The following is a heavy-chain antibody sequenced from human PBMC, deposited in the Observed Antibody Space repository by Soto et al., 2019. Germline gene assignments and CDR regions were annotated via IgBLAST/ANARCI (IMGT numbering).Heavy chain of an antibody. J-gene: IGHJ4*02. CDR1: GFTVSTNY. CDR3: ARDGTYNWV. CDR2: IYSGGAT. D-gene: IGHD1-1*01. V-gene: IGHV3-66*01. Sequence: EVQLVESGGALVKLGGSRRPSCAASGFTVSTNYRRWVRQAPGKGLEWVSLIYSGGATYYADSVKGRFTISRDNSKNTLYLQMNSLRAEDTAVYYCARDGTYNWVGGQGILVTVSS.